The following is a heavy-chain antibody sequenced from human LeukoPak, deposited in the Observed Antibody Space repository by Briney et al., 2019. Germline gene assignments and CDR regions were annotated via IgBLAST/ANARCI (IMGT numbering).Heavy chain of an antibody. CDR2: FYYSGST. Sequence: ETLSLTCTVSGGSISSYYWSWIRQPPGKGLEWIGYFYYSGSTNYNPSLKSRVTISVDTSKNQFSLRLSSVTAADTAVYYCARGYYDSSGYYPHLNYYYYGMDVWGQGTTVTVSS. CDR1: GGSISSYY. J-gene: IGHJ6*02. V-gene: IGHV4-59*01. CDR3: ARGYYDSSGYYPHLNYYYYGMDV. D-gene: IGHD3-22*01.